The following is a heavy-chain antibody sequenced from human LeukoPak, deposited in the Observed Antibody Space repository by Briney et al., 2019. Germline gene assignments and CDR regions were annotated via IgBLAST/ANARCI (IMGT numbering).Heavy chain of an antibody. V-gene: IGHV4-39*01. CDR1: GGSISSGSYY. CDR3: ARHRMTLVPAARDDAFDI. Sequence: SQTLSLTCTVSGGSISSGSYYWSWIRQPPGKGLEWIGEINHSGSTNYNPSLKSRVTISVDTSKNQFSLKLSSVTAADTAVYYCARHRMTLVPAARDDAFDIWGQGTMVTVSS. CDR2: INHSGST. D-gene: IGHD2-2*01. J-gene: IGHJ3*02.